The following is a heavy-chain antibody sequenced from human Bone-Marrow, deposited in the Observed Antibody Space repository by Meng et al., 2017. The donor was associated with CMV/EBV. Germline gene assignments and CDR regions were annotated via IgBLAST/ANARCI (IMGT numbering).Heavy chain of an antibody. CDR3: ARGAYYYDSSGYYFDY. D-gene: IGHD3-22*01. CDR1: GGTFSSYA. Sequence: SVKVSCKASGGTFSSYAISWVRQAPGQGLEWMGGIIPIFGTANYAQKFQGRVTITTDESTSTAYMELSSLRSEDTAVYYCARGAYYYDSSGYYFDYWGQGTLVTVDS. J-gene: IGHJ4*02. CDR2: IIPIFGTA. V-gene: IGHV1-69*05.